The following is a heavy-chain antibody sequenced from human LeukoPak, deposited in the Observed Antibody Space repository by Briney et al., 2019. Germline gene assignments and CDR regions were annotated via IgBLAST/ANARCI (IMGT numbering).Heavy chain of an antibody. D-gene: IGHD2-15*01. J-gene: IGHJ4*02. CDR3: ARDKLGYCSGGSCYLY. CDR1: GFTFSSYV. Sequence: PGRSLRLSCAASGFTFSSYVMHWVRPTPGKGLEWVAIISNDGSNEYYADSVKGRFTISRDNSKNTLYLHMNSLRAEDTAVYYCARDKLGYCSGGSCYLYWGQGTLVTVSS. CDR2: ISNDGSNE. V-gene: IGHV3-30-3*01.